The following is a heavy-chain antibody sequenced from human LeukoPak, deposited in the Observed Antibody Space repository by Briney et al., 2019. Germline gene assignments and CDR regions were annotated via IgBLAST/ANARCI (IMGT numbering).Heavy chain of an antibody. V-gene: IGHV3-7*01. CDR2: INQDGNKK. CDR1: GLTLSRYW. CDR3: ARKTDSGGQGDY. Sequence: GGSLRLSCAASGLTLSRYWMTWVRQAPGKGLEWVANINQDGNKKYYVDSVKGRFTISRDSAKNSLYLQMNSLRVEDTAVYYCARKTDSGGQGDYWGPGTLVTVSS. D-gene: IGHD3-22*01. J-gene: IGHJ4*02.